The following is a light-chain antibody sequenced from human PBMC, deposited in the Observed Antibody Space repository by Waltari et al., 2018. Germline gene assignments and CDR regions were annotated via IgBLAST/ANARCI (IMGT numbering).Light chain of an antibody. V-gene: IGLV3-19*01. CDR3: NGGDKGGALLV. J-gene: IGLJ1*01. Sequence: LTQDPAVSVALGQTVTITCQGDSLRRSDGSWYQQKPGQAPLLVIYGQDRRPPGIPDRFSGSTSGNTASLTITGAQAEDEADYYCNGGDKGGALLVFGTGTTVTVL. CDR2: GQD. CDR1: SLRRSD.